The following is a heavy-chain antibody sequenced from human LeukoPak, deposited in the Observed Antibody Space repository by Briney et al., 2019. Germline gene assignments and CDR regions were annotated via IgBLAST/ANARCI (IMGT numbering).Heavy chain of an antibody. V-gene: IGHV1-69*13. CDR2: IIPIFGTA. Sequence: SVKVFCKASGGTFSSYAISWVRQAPGQGLEWMGGIIPIFGTANYAQKFQGRVTITADESTSTAYMELSSLRSEDTAVYYCARPTNWNSAFDAFDIWGQGTMVTVSS. D-gene: IGHD1-1*01. J-gene: IGHJ3*02. CDR3: ARPTNWNSAFDAFDI. CDR1: GGTFSSYA.